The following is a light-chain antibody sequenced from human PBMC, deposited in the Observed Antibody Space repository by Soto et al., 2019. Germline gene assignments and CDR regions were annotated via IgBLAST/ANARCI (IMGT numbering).Light chain of an antibody. Sequence: QSALTQPPSASGSPGQSVTISCTGTSSDVGGYNYVSWYQQHPGKAPKLMIYEVSKRPSGVPDRFSGSKSGNTASLTVSGLQAEDEADYYCSSYAGSNIVVFGGGTNSPS. CDR2: EVS. J-gene: IGLJ2*01. CDR3: SSYAGSNIVV. CDR1: SSDVGGYNY. V-gene: IGLV2-8*01.